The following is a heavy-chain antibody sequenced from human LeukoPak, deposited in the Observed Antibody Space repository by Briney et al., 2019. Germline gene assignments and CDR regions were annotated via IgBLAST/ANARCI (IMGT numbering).Heavy chain of an antibody. CDR3: ARGEIVVVAADYRYYYYGMDV. J-gene: IGHJ6*02. CDR2: IYYSGST. V-gene: IGHV4-30-4*01. CDR1: GGSISGYY. D-gene: IGHD2-15*01. Sequence: SETLSLTCTVSGGSISGYYWSWIRQPPGKGLEWIGYIYYSGSTYYNPSLKSRVTISVDTSKNQFSLKLSSVTAADTAVYYCARGEIVVVAADYRYYYYGMDVWGQGTTVTVSS.